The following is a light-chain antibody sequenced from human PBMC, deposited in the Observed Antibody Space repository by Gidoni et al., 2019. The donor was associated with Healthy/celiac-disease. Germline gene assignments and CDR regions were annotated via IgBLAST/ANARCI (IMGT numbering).Light chain of an antibody. J-gene: IGKJ4*02. CDR3: QQSDNLPHT. CDR1: QDISNY. V-gene: IGKV1-33*01. Sequence: PSSRSASVVDRVTITCQASQDISNYLNWYQQKPGKAPQLLIYDASNLDTGVPSRFSGSGSGTDFTFTISSVQAEVIATYYCQQSDNLPHTFGGGTKVEIK. CDR2: DAS.